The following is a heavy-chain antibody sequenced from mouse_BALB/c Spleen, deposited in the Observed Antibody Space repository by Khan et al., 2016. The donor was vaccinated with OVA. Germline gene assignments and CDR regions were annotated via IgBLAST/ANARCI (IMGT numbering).Heavy chain of an antibody. J-gene: IGHJ2*01. V-gene: IGHV5-17*02. Sequence: LVESGGGLVQPGGSRKLSYAASGFTFSTFGMHWVRQAPEKGLEWVAYISSGSSTIYYADTVKGRFTISRDSPKNTLFLQMTSLGSEDTAMYYCARANFDYWGHGTTLTVSS. CDR2: ISSGSSTI. CDR3: ARANFDY. CDR1: GFTFSTFG.